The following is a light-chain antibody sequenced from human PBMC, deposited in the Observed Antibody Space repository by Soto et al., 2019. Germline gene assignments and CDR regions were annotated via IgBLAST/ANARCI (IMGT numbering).Light chain of an antibody. CDR2: AAS. J-gene: IGKJ5*01. CDR3: QQSYSTPIT. Sequence: DIQMTQSPSSLSASVGDRVTITCRANQSITRYLNWSQQKPGTAPKLLIYAASSLQSGVPSRFSGSGSGTDFTLTISSLQPEDFATYYCQQSYSTPITVGQGTRLEI. V-gene: IGKV1-39*01. CDR1: QSITRY.